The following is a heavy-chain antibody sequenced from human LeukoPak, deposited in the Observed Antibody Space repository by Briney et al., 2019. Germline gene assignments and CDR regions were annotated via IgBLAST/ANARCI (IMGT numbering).Heavy chain of an antibody. CDR3: ARLDGSVCPPDY. Sequence: SETLSLTCTVSGGSISSSGYYWGWIRQPPGKGLEWIGSVDYTGITSHSPSLKSRVTISVDTSKNQFSLKVSSVSAADTGVYYCARLDGSVCPPDYWGQGTLVTVSS. J-gene: IGHJ4*02. V-gene: IGHV4-39*01. CDR2: VDYTGIT. CDR1: GGSISSSGYY. D-gene: IGHD3-22*01.